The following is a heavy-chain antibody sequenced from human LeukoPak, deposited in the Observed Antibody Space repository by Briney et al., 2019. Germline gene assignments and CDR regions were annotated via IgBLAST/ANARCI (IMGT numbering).Heavy chain of an antibody. CDR2: ISAYNGNT. V-gene: IGHV1-18*01. Sequence: GASVKVSCKASGYTFTSYGISWVRQAPGQGLEWMGWISAYNGNTNYAQKLQGRVTMTTDKSTSTAYMELSSLRSEDTAVYYCASPRNIDYYDSSGYYSYWGQGTLVTVSS. CDR3: ASPRNIDYYDSSGYYSY. D-gene: IGHD3-22*01. J-gene: IGHJ4*02. CDR1: GYTFTSYG.